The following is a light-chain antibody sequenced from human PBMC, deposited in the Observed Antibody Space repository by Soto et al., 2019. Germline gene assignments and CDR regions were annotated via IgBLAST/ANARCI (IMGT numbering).Light chain of an antibody. CDR2: GAS. J-gene: IGKJ3*01. CDR1: ESVNNK. Sequence: EIGMTQSPVSLSVSPGGRAILSCRAGESVNNKIAWYQHRPGQAPRLLIYGASTRATGIPVRFSGSGSGTEFTLIISSLQSEDFAVYSCQQYNNWPPTFGPGTKVDIK. CDR3: QQYNNWPPT. V-gene: IGKV3-15*01.